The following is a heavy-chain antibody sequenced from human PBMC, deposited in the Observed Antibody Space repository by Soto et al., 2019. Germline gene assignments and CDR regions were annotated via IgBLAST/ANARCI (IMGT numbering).Heavy chain of an antibody. CDR2: IYYSGST. CDR3: ARDSSPNYDILTGLDY. J-gene: IGHJ4*02. V-gene: IGHV4-59*01. D-gene: IGHD3-9*01. Sequence: KGLEWIGYIYYSGSTNYNPSLKSRVTISVDTSKNQFSLKLSSVTAADTAVYYCARDSSPNYDILTGLDYXXXGT.